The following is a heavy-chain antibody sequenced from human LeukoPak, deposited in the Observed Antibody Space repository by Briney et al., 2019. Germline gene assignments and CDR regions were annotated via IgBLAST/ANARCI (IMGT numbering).Heavy chain of an antibody. Sequence: PSETLSLTCTVSGGSISSYYWSWIRQPPGKGLEWIGYIYYSGSTNYNPSLKSRVTISVDTSKNQFSLKLSSVTAADTAVYYCAREAYCGGDCYSGFDYWGQGTLVTVSS. CDR3: AREAYCGGDCYSGFDY. V-gene: IGHV4-59*01. CDR1: GGSISSYY. D-gene: IGHD2-21*02. CDR2: IYYSGST. J-gene: IGHJ4*02.